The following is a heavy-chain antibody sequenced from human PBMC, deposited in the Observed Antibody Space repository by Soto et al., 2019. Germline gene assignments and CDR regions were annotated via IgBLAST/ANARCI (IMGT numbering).Heavy chain of an antibody. CDR3: ARVGVGHFEFDY. D-gene: IGHD3-16*01. V-gene: IGHV3-74*01. CDR1: GFTFSSYW. Sequence: EVQQVESGGALVQPGGSLRLSCAASGFTFSSYWTHWVRQAPGEGLVWVSRIKTDGSSTSYADSVKGRFTISRDNAKNTMYLQMNSLRAEDTAVYYCARVGVGHFEFDYWGQGTLVTVSS. CDR2: IKTDGSST. J-gene: IGHJ4*02.